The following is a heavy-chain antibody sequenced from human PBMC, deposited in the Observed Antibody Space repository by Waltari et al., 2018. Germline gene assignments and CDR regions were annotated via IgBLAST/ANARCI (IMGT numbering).Heavy chain of an antibody. J-gene: IGHJ3*02. CDR3: ARSGIVLMVYAIPGAFDI. V-gene: IGHV1-69*01. Sequence: QVQLVQSGAEVKKPGSSVKVSCKASGGTISSYAISCVRQAPGQGLEWMGGIIPIFGTANYAQKFQGRVTITADESTSTAYMELSSLRSEDTAVYYCARSGIVLMVYAIPGAFDIWGQGTMVTVSS. D-gene: IGHD2-8*01. CDR1: GGTISSYA. CDR2: IIPIFGTA.